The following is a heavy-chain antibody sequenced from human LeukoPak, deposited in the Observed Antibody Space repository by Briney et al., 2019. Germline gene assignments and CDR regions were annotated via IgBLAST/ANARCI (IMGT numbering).Heavy chain of an antibody. Sequence: SETLSLTCAVYGGSFSGYYWSWIRQPPGKGLEWIGEINHSGSTNYNPSLKSRVTISVDTSKNQFSLKLSSVTAADTAVYYCARGYSSGWYDVGFDPWGQGTLVTVSS. V-gene: IGHV4-34*01. J-gene: IGHJ5*02. CDR2: INHSGST. CDR1: GGSFSGYY. D-gene: IGHD6-19*01. CDR3: ARGYSSGWYDVGFDP.